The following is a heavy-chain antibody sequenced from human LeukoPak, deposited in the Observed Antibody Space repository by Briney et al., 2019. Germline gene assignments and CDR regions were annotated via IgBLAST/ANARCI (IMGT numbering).Heavy chain of an antibody. J-gene: IGHJ3*02. D-gene: IGHD4-17*01. CDR3: ARNIQLMTTVTRDDAFDI. CDR2: IYYSGST. V-gene: IGHV4-59*01. Sequence: SETLSLTCTVSGGSLSSYYWSWIRQPPGKGLEWIRYIYYSGSTNYNPSLKSRVTISVDTSKNQFSLKLSSVTAADTAVYYCARNIQLMTTVTRDDAFDIWGQGTMDTVSS. CDR1: GGSLSSYY.